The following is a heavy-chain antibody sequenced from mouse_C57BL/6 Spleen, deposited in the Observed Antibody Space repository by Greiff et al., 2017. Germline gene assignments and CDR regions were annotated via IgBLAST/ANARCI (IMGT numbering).Heavy chain of an antibody. J-gene: IGHJ4*01. D-gene: IGHD4-1*01. CDR1: GFTFSDYY. V-gene: IGHV5-16*01. CDR2: INYDGSST. CDR3: ARSLGLYAMDY. Sequence: EVQLVESEGGLVQPGSSMKLSCTASGFTFSDYYMAWVRQVPEKGLEWVANINYDGSSTYYLDSLKSRFIISRDNAKNILYLQMSSLKSEDTATYYCARSLGLYAMDYWGQGTSVTVSS.